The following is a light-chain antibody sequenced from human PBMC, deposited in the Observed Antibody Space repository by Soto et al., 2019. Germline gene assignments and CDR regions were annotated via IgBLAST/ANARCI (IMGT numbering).Light chain of an antibody. V-gene: IGKV3-11*01. Sequence: EIVLTPSRDTLCLSPGERAALSWMASQSVSINLAWYHQKPGQAPRLLIYAESNRATGISARFSGSGSGTDFTLTISSLEPEDFAVYYCQQRNNWPPGITFGQGTRLEIK. CDR2: AES. CDR1: QSVSIN. CDR3: QQRNNWPPGIT. J-gene: IGKJ5*01.